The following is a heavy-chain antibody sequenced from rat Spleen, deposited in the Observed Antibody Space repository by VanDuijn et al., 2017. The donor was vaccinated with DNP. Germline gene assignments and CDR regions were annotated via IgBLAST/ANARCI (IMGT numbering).Heavy chain of an antibody. CDR3: TSDSLNSSSFVY. D-gene: IGHD1-2*01. CDR2: MWYDGDT. Sequence: QVQLKESGPGLVQPSQTLSLTCTVSGLSLTSNSVYWIRQPPGKGLEWMGKMWYDGDTAYNSALKSRLSISRDTSKSQVFLKMNSLQTDDTGTYYCTSDSLNSSSFVYWGQGSLVTVSS. V-gene: IGHV2-63*01. J-gene: IGHJ3*01. CDR1: GLSLTSNS.